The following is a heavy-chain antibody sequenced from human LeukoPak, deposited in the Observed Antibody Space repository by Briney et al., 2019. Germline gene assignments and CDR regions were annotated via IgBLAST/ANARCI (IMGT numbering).Heavy chain of an antibody. CDR3: AGSYGSGSPLDY. CDR2: IYYSGST. D-gene: IGHD3-10*01. Sequence: SETLSLTCTVSGGSISSYYWSWIQQPPGKGLEWIGYIYYSGSTNYNPSLKSRVTISVDTSKNQFSLKLSSVTAADTAVYYCAGSYGSGSPLDYWGQGTLVTVSS. V-gene: IGHV4-59*01. CDR1: GGSISSYY. J-gene: IGHJ4*02.